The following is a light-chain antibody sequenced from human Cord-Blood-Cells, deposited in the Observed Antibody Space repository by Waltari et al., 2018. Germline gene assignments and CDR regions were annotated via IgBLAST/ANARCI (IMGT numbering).Light chain of an antibody. J-gene: IGKJ2*01. CDR1: QSVSSN. CDR3: QQYNNWQT. Sequence: DIVMTQSPATLSVSPGERANLSCRASQSVSSNLAWYQQKPGQAPRLLIYGASTRATGIPARFSGSGSGTEFTLTISSLQSEDFAVYYCQQYNNWQTFGQGTKLEIK. CDR2: GAS. V-gene: IGKV3-15*01.